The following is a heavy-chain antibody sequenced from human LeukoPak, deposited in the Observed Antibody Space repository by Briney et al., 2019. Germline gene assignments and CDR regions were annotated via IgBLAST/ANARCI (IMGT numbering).Heavy chain of an antibody. CDR1: GYIFTGYY. CDR2: IIPIFGTA. CDR3: AREGQYSSGWYRADRFDY. D-gene: IGHD6-19*01. J-gene: IGHJ4*02. V-gene: IGHV1-69*13. Sequence: GASVKVSCKASGYIFTGYYMHWVRQAPGQGLEWMGGIIPIFGTANYAQKFQGRVTITADESTSAAYMELSSLRSDDTAVYYCAREGQYSSGWYRADRFDYWGQGTLVTVSS.